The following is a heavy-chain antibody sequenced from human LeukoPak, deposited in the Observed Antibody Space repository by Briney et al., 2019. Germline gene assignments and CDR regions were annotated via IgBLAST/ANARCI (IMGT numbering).Heavy chain of an antibody. J-gene: IGHJ6*02. CDR1: GGSFSGYY. V-gene: IGHV4-34*01. CDR3: AGGPRVPAATYYYYYYGMDV. CDR2: INHSGST. D-gene: IGHD2-2*01. Sequence: SETLSLTCAVYGGSFSGYYWSWIRQPPGKGLEWIGEINHSGSTNYNPSLKSRVTISVDTSKNQFSLKLSSVTAADTAVYYCAGGPRVPAATYYYYYYGMDVWGQGTTVTVSS.